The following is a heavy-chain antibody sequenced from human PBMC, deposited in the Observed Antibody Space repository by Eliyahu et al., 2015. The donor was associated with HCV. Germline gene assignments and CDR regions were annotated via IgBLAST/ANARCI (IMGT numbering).Heavy chain of an antibody. CDR1: GYTFTSYD. CDR3: ARDPRFRWLHQLADAFDI. D-gene: IGHD5-24*01. V-gene: IGHV1-8*01. J-gene: IGHJ3*02. CDR2: MNPNSGNT. Sequence: QVQLVQSGAEVKKPGASVKVSCKASGYTFTSYDINWVRQATGQGLEWMGWMNPNSGNTGYAQKFQGRVTMTRNTSISTAYMELSSLRSEDTAVYYCARDPRFRWLHQLADAFDIWGQGTMVTVSS.